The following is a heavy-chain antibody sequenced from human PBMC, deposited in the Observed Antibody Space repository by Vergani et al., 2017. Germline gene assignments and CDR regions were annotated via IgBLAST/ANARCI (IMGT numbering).Heavy chain of an antibody. D-gene: IGHD4-17*01. V-gene: IGHV2-70*15. Sequence: QVTLRESGPALVKPTQTLTLTCTFSGFSLSSSGMGVSWIRQPPGKALEWLARIDWDDDTYYSTSLKTRLTISKDTSKNQVVLTMTNMDPVDTATYYCARIPRIDYGLDYRGQGTLVTVSS. CDR1: GFSLSSSGMG. J-gene: IGHJ4*02. CDR2: IDWDDDT. CDR3: ARIPRIDYGLDY.